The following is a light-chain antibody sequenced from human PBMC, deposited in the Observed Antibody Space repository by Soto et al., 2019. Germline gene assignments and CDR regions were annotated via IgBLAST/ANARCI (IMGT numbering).Light chain of an antibody. CDR2: GAS. CDR1: QSISSN. Sequence: EIVMTQSPGTLSVSPGERATLSCRASQSISSNLGWYQQKPGQAPRLLIYGASTRATGIPARFSGSGSGTEFTLTIGSLQSEDFAVYHCQQYNSWPHTFGQGTKVEIK. J-gene: IGKJ1*01. V-gene: IGKV3-15*01. CDR3: QQYNSWPHT.